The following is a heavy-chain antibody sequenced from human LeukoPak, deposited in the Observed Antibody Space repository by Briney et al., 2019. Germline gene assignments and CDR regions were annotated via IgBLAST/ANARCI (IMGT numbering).Heavy chain of an antibody. CDR1: GGSVSSGSYY. D-gene: IGHD4-17*01. J-gene: IGHJ4*02. V-gene: IGHV4-61*01. CDR2: IYYSGST. CDR3: ASYDYGDYREVDY. Sequence: PSETLSLTCTVSGGSVSSGSYYWSWIRQPPGKGPEWIGYIYYSGSTNYNPSLKSRVTISVDTSKNQFSLKLSSVTAADTAVYYCASYDYGDYREVDYWGQGTLVTVSS.